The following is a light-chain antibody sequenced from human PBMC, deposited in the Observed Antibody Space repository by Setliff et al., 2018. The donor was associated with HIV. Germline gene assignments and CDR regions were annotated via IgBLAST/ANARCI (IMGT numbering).Light chain of an antibody. CDR2: DNS. J-gene: IGLJ1*01. V-gene: IGLV3-21*03. CDR3: QVWDSSSDHHV. CDR1: NIGSKS. Sequence: SYELTQPPSVSVAPGKTARITCGVNNIGSKSVHWYQQKPDQAPALVVYDNSDRPSGIPERFSGSNSGNTATLTISRVEAGDEADYYCQVWDSSSDHHVFGTGTKVTVL.